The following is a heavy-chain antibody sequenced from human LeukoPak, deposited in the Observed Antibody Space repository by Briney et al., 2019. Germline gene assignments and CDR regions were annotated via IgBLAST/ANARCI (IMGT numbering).Heavy chain of an antibody. V-gene: IGHV3-30*04. D-gene: IGHD3-22*01. CDR1: GFTFSISP. J-gene: IGHJ4*02. CDR2: ISHDGIGT. Sequence: QSGGSLRLSCAASGFTFSISPMHWVRQAPGKGLEWVAGISHDGIGTYYADSVKGRFTISRDNSKNTLYMQMNSLRAEDTAVFYCARESGSSGYAGYFAFRGQGTLVTVSS. CDR3: ARESGSSGYAGYFAF.